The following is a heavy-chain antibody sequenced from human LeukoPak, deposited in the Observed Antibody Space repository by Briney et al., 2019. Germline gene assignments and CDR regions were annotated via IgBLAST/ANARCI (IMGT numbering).Heavy chain of an antibody. CDR3: ARDVAAAGLFDY. J-gene: IGHJ4*02. CDR1: GGTFSSYA. Sequence: EASVKVSCKASGGTFSSYAISWVRQATGQGLEWMGGIIPIFGTANYAQKFQGRVTITTDESTSTAYMELSSLRSEDTAVYYCARDVAAAGLFDYWGQGTLVTVSS. D-gene: IGHD6-13*01. CDR2: IIPIFGTA. V-gene: IGHV1-69*05.